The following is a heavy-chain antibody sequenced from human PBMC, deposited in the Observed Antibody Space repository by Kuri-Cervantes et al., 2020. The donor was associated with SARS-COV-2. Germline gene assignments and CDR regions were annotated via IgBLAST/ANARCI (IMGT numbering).Heavy chain of an antibody. J-gene: IGHJ4*02. Sequence: ASVKVSCKASGYTFTSYGISWVRQAPGQGLEWMGWISAYNGNTNYAQKLQGRVTMTTDTPTSTAYMELRSLRSDDTAVYYCAREANGYCSSTSCLPDYWGQGTLVTVSS. CDR3: AREANGYCSSTSCLPDY. CDR2: ISAYNGNT. D-gene: IGHD2-2*01. V-gene: IGHV1-18*01. CDR1: GYTFTSYG.